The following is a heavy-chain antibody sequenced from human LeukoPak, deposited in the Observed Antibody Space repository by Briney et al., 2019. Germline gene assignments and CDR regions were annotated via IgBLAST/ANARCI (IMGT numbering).Heavy chain of an antibody. CDR1: GSSFTSYW. Sequence: GAFLQISCKGSGSSFTSYWIGWVRQLPGKGLEWMGIIYPGDSDTRYSPSLQGQATISADKSISTAYLQWSSLKASDTAMYYCARRGSGWYGVDYWGQGTLVTVSS. CDR3: ARRGSGWYGVDY. D-gene: IGHD6-19*01. CDR2: IYPGDSDT. V-gene: IGHV5-51*01. J-gene: IGHJ4*02.